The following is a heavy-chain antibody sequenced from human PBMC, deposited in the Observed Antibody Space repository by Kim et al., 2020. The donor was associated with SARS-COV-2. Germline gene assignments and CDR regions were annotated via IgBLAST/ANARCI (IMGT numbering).Heavy chain of an antibody. CDR2: TRNKANSYTT. V-gene: IGHV3-72*01. CDR3: ARGKPTEPYYFDY. CDR1: GFTFSDHY. D-gene: IGHD4-17*01. J-gene: IGHJ4*02. Sequence: GGSLRLSCAASGFTFSDHYMDWVRQAPGKGLEWVGRTRNKANSYTTEYAASVKGRFTISRDDSKNSLYLQMNSLKTEDTAVYYCARGKPTEPYYFDYWGQGTLVTVSS.